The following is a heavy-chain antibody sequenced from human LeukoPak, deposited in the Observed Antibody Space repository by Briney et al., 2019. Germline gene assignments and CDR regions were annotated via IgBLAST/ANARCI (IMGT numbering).Heavy chain of an antibody. J-gene: IGHJ5*02. D-gene: IGHD3-3*01. Sequence: ASVTVSCKASGYTFTGYYMHWVRQAPGQGLEWMGWINPNSGGTNYAQKFQGRVTMTRDTSISTAYMELSRLRSDDTAVYYCARSGRPYDFWSGYTGYDWFDPWGQGTLVTVSS. CDR2: INPNSGGT. CDR1: GYTFTGYY. CDR3: ARSGRPYDFWSGYTGYDWFDP. V-gene: IGHV1-2*02.